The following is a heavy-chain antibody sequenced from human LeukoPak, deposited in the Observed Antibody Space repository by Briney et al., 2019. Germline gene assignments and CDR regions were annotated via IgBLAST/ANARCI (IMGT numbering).Heavy chain of an antibody. CDR2: TIPIFGTA. CDR3: ARDLNYYGSGSFRGFYY. Sequence: SVKVCCKASGGTFSSYDISWVRQAPGQGLEWMGGTIPIFGTANYAQKFQGRVTITADESTSTAYMELSSLRSEDTAVYYCARDLNYYGSGSFRGFYYWGQGTLVTVSS. D-gene: IGHD3-10*01. CDR1: GGTFSSYD. J-gene: IGHJ4*02. V-gene: IGHV1-69*13.